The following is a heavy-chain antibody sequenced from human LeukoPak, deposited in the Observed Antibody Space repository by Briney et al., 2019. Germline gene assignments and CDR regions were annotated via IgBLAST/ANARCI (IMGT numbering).Heavy chain of an antibody. V-gene: IGHV4-59*02. Sequence: TSSETLSLTCTVSGDSVSNYYWSWIRQPPGKGLEWIGYVYNSGRTNYNPSLKSRDTISLDTSRNQFSLKLSSVTAADTAVYHCARDRGGDCYSFDPWGQGNQVTVSS. CDR1: GDSVSNYY. D-gene: IGHD2-21*02. J-gene: IGHJ5*02. CDR2: VYNSGRT. CDR3: ARDRGGDCYSFDP.